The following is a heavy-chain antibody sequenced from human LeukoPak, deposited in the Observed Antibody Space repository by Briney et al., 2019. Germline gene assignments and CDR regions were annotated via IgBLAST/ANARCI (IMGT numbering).Heavy chain of an antibody. CDR3: ARLFDYDSSGDPDTFNM. CDR1: CDFIRRDY. CDR2: VFNSGRI. Sequence: SDTLSHTCSVSCDFIRRDYWTCLGQSTGKALEWSGFVFNSGRIRYNPSLQSRVTLSIDASRSQLSLKLRSLSAADTAVYYCARLFDYDSSGDPDTFNMWGQGTKVTVSS. D-gene: IGHD3-22*01. V-gene: IGHV4-59*01. J-gene: IGHJ3*02.